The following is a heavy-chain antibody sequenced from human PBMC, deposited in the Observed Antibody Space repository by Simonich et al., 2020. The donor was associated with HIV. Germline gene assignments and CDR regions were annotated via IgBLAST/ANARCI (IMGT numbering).Heavy chain of an antibody. Sequence: QVQLVQSGAEVKKPGSSVKVSCKASGGTFSSHVISWVRQAPGQGLEWMGGIIPIFGTTHNAQKFQGRVTITADDSTSTAYMELSSLRAEDTAVDYCARGGGEQQLVSWFDPWGQGTLVTVSS. CDR3: ARGGGEQQLVSWFDP. CDR2: IIPIFGTT. J-gene: IGHJ5*02. CDR1: GGTFSSHV. V-gene: IGHV1-69*13. D-gene: IGHD6-13*01.